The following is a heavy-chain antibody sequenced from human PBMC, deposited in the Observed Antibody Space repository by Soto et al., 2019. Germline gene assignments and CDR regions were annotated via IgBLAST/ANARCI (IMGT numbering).Heavy chain of an antibody. D-gene: IGHD3-10*01. J-gene: IGHJ4*02. CDR1: GFSFDDYD. CDR3: AREAGGLITVRGVSYFDY. V-gene: IGHV3-9*01. Sequence: GGSLRLSCAASGFSFDDYDMNWVRQAPGKGLEWVSGMSWNSGSIGYVDSVKGRFTISRDNAKNSLYLQMNSLRAEDTAIYFCAREAGGLITVRGVSYFDYWGLGTLVTVSS. CDR2: MSWNSGSI.